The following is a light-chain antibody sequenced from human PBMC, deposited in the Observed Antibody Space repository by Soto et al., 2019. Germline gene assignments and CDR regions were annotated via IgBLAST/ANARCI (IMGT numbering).Light chain of an antibody. CDR2: EVS. V-gene: IGLV2-14*01. Sequence: QSALTQPASVSGFPGQSITISCTGTSSDVGGYDYVSWYQHHPGKAPKLIIYEVSNRPSGFSTRFSGSKSADTASLTISGLQAEDEAHYYCCSYAGSYTWVFGGGTQLSVL. J-gene: IGLJ3*02. CDR3: CSYAGSYTWV. CDR1: SSDVGGYDY.